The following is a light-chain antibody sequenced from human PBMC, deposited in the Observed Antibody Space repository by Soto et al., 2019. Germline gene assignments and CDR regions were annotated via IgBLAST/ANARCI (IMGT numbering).Light chain of an antibody. V-gene: IGKV3-20*01. CDR2: GAS. CDR1: QSATSNY. CDR3: QQYGTSPFT. Sequence: EIVLTQSPGTLSLSPGERATLSCRASQSATSNYLAWYQQTPGQAPRLLIYGASSRATGIPDRFSGSGSGTDFTLTISRLEPEDFAVYFCQQYGTSPFTFGPGTTVDIK. J-gene: IGKJ3*01.